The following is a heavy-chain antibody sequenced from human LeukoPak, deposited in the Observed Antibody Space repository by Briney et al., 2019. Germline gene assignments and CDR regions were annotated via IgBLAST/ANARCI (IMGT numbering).Heavy chain of an antibody. CDR2: IYYSGST. V-gene: IGHV4-39*07. Sequence: SETLSLTCTLPGSSISSSSYYWGGIRQPPGKGLEWIGSIYYSGSTYYNPSLKSRVTISVDTSKNQFSLKLSSVTAADTAVYYCARGRFGYYYDSSGYYYFDYWGQGTLVTVSS. D-gene: IGHD3-22*01. J-gene: IGHJ4*02. CDR1: GSSISSSSYY. CDR3: ARGRFGYYYDSSGYYYFDY.